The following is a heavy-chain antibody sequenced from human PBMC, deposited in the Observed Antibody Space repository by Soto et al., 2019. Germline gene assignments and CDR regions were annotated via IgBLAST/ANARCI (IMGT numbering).Heavy chain of an antibody. CDR3: AIVPRDLGAGYYFDY. J-gene: IGHJ4*02. CDR1: GFPFGNYD. CDR2: IWTAGINR. Sequence: QVQLVESGGGVVQPGRSLRLSCAASGFPFGNYDMHWARQAPGKGLEWVAKIWTAGINRYYGDSVRGRFVISRDNSQNPLYLQMGSLRDDDTAVYYCAIVPRDLGAGYYFDYWGRGALVTVSS. V-gene: IGHV3-33*01. D-gene: IGHD1-26*01.